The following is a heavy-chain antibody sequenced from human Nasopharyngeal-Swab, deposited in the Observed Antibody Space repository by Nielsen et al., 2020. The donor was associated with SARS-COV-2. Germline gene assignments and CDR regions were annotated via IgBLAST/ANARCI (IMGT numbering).Heavy chain of an antibody. V-gene: IGHV7-4-1*02. CDR2: INTITGNS. Sequence: ASVKVSCNASGYTFAAYPINWVRQAPGQGLEWMGWINTITGNSTYAQAFTGRFVFSFDTSVRTTYLEISDLKAEDTAVYYCAREYQLLTHQYGMDVWGQGTTFVVSS. CDR1: GYTFAAYP. D-gene: IGHD2-21*01. J-gene: IGHJ6*02. CDR3: AREYQLLTHQYGMDV.